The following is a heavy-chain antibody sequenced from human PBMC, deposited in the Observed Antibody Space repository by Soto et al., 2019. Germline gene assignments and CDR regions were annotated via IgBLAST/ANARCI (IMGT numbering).Heavy chain of an antibody. CDR1: GGSISSGDYY. CDR3: ARHQYDSSGYYPYGMDV. J-gene: IGHJ6*02. Sequence: QVQLQESGPGLVKPSQTLSLTCTVSGGSISSGDYYWSWIRQTPGKGLEWIGYIYYSGSTYYNPSLKSRVTISVDTSKNQFSLKLSSVTAAYTAVYYSARHQYDSSGYYPYGMDVWGQGTTVTVSS. CDR2: IYYSGST. V-gene: IGHV4-30-4*01. D-gene: IGHD3-22*01.